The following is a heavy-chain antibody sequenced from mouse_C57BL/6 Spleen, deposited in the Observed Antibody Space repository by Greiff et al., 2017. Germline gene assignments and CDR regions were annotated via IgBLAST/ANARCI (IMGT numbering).Heavy chain of an antibody. CDR2: ISSGGSYT. CDR3: ARRRGKGGAMDY. D-gene: IGHD1-3*01. J-gene: IGHJ4*01. V-gene: IGHV5-6*02. CDR1: GFTFSSYG. Sequence: EVKVVESGGDLVKPGGSLKLSCAASGFTFSSYGMSWVRQTPDKRLEWVATISSGGSYTYYPDSVKGRFTISRDNAKNTLYLQMSSLKSEDTAMYYCARRRGKGGAMDYWGQGTSVTVSS.